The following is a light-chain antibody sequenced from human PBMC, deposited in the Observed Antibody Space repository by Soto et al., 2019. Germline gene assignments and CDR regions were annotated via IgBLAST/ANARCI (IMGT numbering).Light chain of an antibody. CDR3: QRYGSSPLIT. CDR1: QIVSISS. CDR2: GTS. J-gene: IGKJ5*01. V-gene: IGKV3-20*01. Sequence: ETVLTQSPGTLSLSPGERATLSCRASQIVSISSLAWYQQRPGQAPRLLIYGTSSRATGIPDRFSGSGSGTDFTLTISRLEPEDFAVYFCQRYGSSPLITFGQGTRLEIK.